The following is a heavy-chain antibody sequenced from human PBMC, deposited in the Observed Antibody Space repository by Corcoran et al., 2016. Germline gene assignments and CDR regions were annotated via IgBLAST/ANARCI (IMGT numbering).Heavy chain of an antibody. Sequence: QVQLVESGGGVVQPGRSLRLSCAASGFTFSSYGMHWVRQAPGKGLEWVAVIWDDGSNKYYADSVKGRFTISRDNSKNTLYLQMNSLRAEDTAVYYCAREAGVAATFDYWGQGTLVTVSS. CDR1: GFTFSSYG. CDR3: AREAGVAATFDY. V-gene: IGHV3-33*01. CDR2: IWDDGSNK. D-gene: IGHD6-19*01. J-gene: IGHJ4*02.